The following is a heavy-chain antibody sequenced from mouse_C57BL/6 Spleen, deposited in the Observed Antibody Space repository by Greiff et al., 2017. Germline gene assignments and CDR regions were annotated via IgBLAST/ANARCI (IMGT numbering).Heavy chain of an antibody. J-gene: IGHJ4*01. Sequence: QVQLQQSGAELARPGASVKLSCKASGFTFTSYGIRWVQQRTGQGLEWIGEIDPRGSNTYYYDKFKGKATLTADKSSRKAYMKLRSLKSEDSAVYVWAGRGGSRYARDYWGQGTSVTVSS. V-gene: IGHV1-81*01. D-gene: IGHD1-1*01. CDR3: AGRGGSRYARDY. CDR2: IDPRGSNT. CDR1: GFTFTSYG.